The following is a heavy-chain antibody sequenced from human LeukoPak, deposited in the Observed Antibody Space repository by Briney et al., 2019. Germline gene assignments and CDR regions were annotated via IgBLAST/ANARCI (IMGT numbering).Heavy chain of an antibody. V-gene: IGHV4-30-2*01. CDR2: IYHSGST. J-gene: IGHJ6*02. CDR3: AREPLPYGDWGYGMDV. D-gene: IGHD4-17*01. CDR1: GGSISSGGYS. Sequence: SETLSLTCAVSGGSISSGGYSWSWIRQPPGKGLEWIGYIYHSGSTYYNPSLKSRVTISVDRSKNQLSLKLSSVTAADTAVYYCAREPLPYGDWGYGMDVWGQGTTVTVSS.